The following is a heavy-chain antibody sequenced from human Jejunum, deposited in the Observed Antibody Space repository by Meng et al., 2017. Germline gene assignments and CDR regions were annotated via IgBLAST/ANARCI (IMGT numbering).Heavy chain of an antibody. J-gene: IGHJ4*02. D-gene: IGHD5-18*01. CDR1: GGSLNAYI. CDR3: AREGGYSYGPMQ. CDR2: LNHSGST. V-gene: IGHV4-34*01. Sequence: QGQLQQGGAGLLKPSETLPLTCAVYGGSLNAYIWSWIRQAPGKGLEWIGELNHSGSTTSGPSLKSRVTISADSSKNQFSLSLRSVTAADTAVYYCAREGGYSYGPMQWGQGTLVTVSS.